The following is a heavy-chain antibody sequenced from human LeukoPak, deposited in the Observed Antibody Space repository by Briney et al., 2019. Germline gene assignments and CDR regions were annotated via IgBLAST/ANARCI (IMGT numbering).Heavy chain of an antibody. CDR2: IIPIFGTA. CDR1: GGTFSSYA. D-gene: IGHD5-18*01. V-gene: IGHV1-69*13. J-gene: IGHJ4*02. Sequence: GASVKVSCKASGGTFSSYAISWVRQAPGQGLEWMGGIIPIFGTANYAQKFQGRVTITADESTSTAYMELSSLRSEDTAVYYCARIWRMIQLWSNGFDYWGQGTLVTVSS. CDR3: ARIWRMIQLWSNGFDY.